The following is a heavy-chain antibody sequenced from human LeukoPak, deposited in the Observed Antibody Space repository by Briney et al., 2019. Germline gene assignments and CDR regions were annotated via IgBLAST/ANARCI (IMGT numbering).Heavy chain of an antibody. CDR3: AREHSGYYIPNMDV. Sequence: ASVKVSCKASGYTFTGYYMHWVRQAPGQGLEWMGWINPNSGATNYAQKFQGGVTMTRDTSISTAYMELSRLRSDDTAVYYCAREHSGYYIPNMDVWGKGTTVTVSS. V-gene: IGHV1-2*02. J-gene: IGHJ6*03. CDR1: GYTFTGYY. CDR2: INPNSGAT. D-gene: IGHD2/OR15-2a*01.